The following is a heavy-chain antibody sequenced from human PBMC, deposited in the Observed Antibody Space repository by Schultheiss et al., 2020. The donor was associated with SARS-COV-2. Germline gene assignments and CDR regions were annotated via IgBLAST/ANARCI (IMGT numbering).Heavy chain of an antibody. CDR1: GFTFSNAW. V-gene: IGHV3-23*01. CDR2: ISGSGGST. D-gene: IGHD2-15*01. J-gene: IGHJ5*02. CDR3: AKVGPRYCSGGSCYSGWFDP. Sequence: GGSLRLSCAASGFTFSNAWMNWVRQAPGKGLEWVSAISGSGGSTYYADSVKGRFTISRDNSKNTLYLQMNSLRAEDTAVYYCAKVGPRYCSGGSCYSGWFDPWGQGTLVTVSS.